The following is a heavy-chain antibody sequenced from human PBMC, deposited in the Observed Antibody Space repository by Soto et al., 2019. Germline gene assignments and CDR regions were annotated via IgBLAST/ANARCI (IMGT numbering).Heavy chain of an antibody. D-gene: IGHD6-19*01. V-gene: IGHV1-46*03. CDR1: GYTFTSYY. J-gene: IGHJ3*02. CDR3: ARGGAYSSGFAFDI. CDR2: INPSGGST. Sequence: QVQLVQSGAEVKKPGASVKISCKASGYTFTSYYIHWVRPAPGQGLEWMGIINPSGGSTGYALKFQGRVTVTRDTTTSTVYMELSSLRSEDTAVYYCARGGAYSSGFAFDIWGQGTMVTVSS.